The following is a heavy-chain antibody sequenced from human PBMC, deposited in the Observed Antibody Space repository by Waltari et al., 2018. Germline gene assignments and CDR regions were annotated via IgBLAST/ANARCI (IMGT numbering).Heavy chain of an antibody. CDR3: TTALDV. J-gene: IGHJ6*02. CDR1: GFTFNNAW. CDR2: SKSETDGGTT. V-gene: IGHV3-15*07. Sequence: EVQLVESGGGFVKPGGSLRLSCAASGFTFNNAWMNWVRQAPGKGRGGVGRSKSETDGGTTDDAAPVKGGCTIPRDDTKNTLYLQMNSLKTEDTAVYYCTTALDVWGQGITVAVSS.